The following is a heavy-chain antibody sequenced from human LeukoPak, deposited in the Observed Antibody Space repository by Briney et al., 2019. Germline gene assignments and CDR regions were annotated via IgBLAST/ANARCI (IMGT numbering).Heavy chain of an antibody. CDR3: AKGSNYFDY. D-gene: IGHD4-11*01. V-gene: IGHV3-23*01. J-gene: IGHJ4*02. Sequence: SCKASGGTFSSYAISWVRQAPGKGLEWVSAISGSGGSTYYADSVKGRFTISRDNSKNTLYLQMNSLRAEDTAVYYCAKGSNYFDYWGQGTLVTVSS. CDR2: ISGSGGST. CDR1: GGTFSSYA.